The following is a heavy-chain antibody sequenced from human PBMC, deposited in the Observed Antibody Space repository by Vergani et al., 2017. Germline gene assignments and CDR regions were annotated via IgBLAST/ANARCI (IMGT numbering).Heavy chain of an antibody. D-gene: IGHD2-2*01. J-gene: IGHJ5*02. V-gene: IGHV1-69*13. CDR3: ASRYFSSTSCRSNRFDP. CDR2: IIPIFGTA. CDR1: GGTFSSYA. Sequence: QVQLVQSGAEVKKPGSSVKVSCKASGGTFSSYAISWVRQAPGQGLEWMGRIIPIFGTANYAQKFQGRVTITADESKSTAYMELSSLRSEDTAVYYCASRYFSSTSCRSNRFDPWGQGTLVTVSS.